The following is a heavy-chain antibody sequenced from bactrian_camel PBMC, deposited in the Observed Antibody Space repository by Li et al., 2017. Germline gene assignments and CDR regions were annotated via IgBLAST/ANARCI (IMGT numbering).Heavy chain of an antibody. J-gene: IGHJ4*01. V-gene: IGHV3S1*01. CDR3: ATRKYACNGSLTASLFVA. CDR2: INARGVNI. D-gene: IGHD1*01. Sequence: QLVESGGGLVQPGGSLRLSCATSGFTFLAHSMSWVRQAPGKALEWVSTINARGVNIYYTDSVKGRFTISRDNTKNTLYLQLNSLKSEDSAMYYCATRKYACNGSLTASLFVAWGQGTQVTVS. CDR1: GFTFLAHS.